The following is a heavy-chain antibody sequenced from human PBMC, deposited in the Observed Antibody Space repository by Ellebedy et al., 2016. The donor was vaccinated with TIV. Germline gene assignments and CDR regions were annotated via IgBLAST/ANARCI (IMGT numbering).Heavy chain of an antibody. CDR1: GGSFSGYY. V-gene: IGHV4-34*01. Sequence: MPSETLSLTCAVYGGSFSGYYWNWIRQPPGKGLEWIGEITHSGSTNYNPSLTSRVTRSVDTSTNQFSLRLSSVTAADTALYYCASGLGVRKMNAFDFWGQGTMVTVSS. D-gene: IGHD2-8*02. CDR2: ITHSGST. CDR3: ASGLGVRKMNAFDF. J-gene: IGHJ3*01.